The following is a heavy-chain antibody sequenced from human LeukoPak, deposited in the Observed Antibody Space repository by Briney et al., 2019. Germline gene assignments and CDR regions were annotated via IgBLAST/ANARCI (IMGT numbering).Heavy chain of an antibody. CDR3: TTDYGGNFDY. CDR2: IKSKTDGRTT. J-gene: IGHJ4*02. CDR1: GFTFSNDW. Sequence: GGSLRLSCAASGFTFSNDWMSWVRQAPGKGLEWVGRIKSKTDGRTTDYAAPVKGRFTISKDDSKNTLYLQMNSLKTEDTAVYYCTTDYGGNFDYWGQGTLVTVSS. V-gene: IGHV3-15*01. D-gene: IGHD4-23*01.